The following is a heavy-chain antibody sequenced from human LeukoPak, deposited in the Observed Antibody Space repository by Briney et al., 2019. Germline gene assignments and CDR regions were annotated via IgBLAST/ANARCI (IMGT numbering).Heavy chain of an antibody. V-gene: IGHV3-74*01. CDR3: AREVGAIDY. Sequence: PGGSLRLSCAASKFTFSNYWMHWVRQAPGKGLVWVSHINSDGSDTNYADSVKGRFTISRDNAKNTLYLRMNSLRAEDTAVYYCAREVGAIDYWGQGTLVTVSA. CDR1: KFTFSNYW. CDR2: INSDGSDT. D-gene: IGHD1-26*01. J-gene: IGHJ4*02.